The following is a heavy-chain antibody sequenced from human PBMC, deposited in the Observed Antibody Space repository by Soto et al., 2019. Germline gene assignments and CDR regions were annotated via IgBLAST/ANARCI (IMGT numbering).Heavy chain of an antibody. CDR3: ARTRTPYYYDSSGYYIDAFDI. CDR2: INPSGGST. V-gene: IGHV1-46*01. D-gene: IGHD3-22*01. J-gene: IGHJ3*02. Sequence: ASVKVSCKASGYTFTGYYMHWVRQAPGQGLEWMGIINPSGGSTSYAQKFQGRVTMTRDTSTSTVYMELSSLRSEDTAVYYCARTRTPYYYDSSGYYIDAFDIWGQGTMVTVSS. CDR1: GYTFTGYY.